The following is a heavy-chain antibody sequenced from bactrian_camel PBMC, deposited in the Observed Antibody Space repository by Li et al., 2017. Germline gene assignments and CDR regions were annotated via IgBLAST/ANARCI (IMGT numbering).Heavy chain of an antibody. V-gene: IGHV3S40*01. CDR1: GYTSSIYC. J-gene: IGHJ6*01. CDR3: AARGPYCYTKLSVRDFTY. CDR2: IYTGAGNT. Sequence: VQLVESGGGSVQAGESLRLSCAASGYTSSIYCMGWFRQAPGKEREGVAIIYTGAGNTDYADSVKGRFTISQDGADNTVYLQMNDLKPEDTAMYYCAARGPYCYTKLSVRDFTYWGQGTQVTVS. D-gene: IGHD2*01.